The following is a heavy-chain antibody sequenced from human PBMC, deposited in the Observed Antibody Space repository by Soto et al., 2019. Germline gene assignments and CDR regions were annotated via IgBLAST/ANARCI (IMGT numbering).Heavy chain of an antibody. CDR3: ARAPNILTVKYYFDY. D-gene: IGHD3-9*01. J-gene: IGHJ4*02. Sequence: SVKVSCKASGGTFSSYIINWVRQAPGQGLEWMGGIIPIFGTANNAQKFQGRVTITADESATTVYMELSSLRSEDTAVYYCARAPNILTVKYYFDYWGQGTLVTVSS. V-gene: IGHV1-69*13. CDR2: IIPIFGTA. CDR1: GGTFSSYI.